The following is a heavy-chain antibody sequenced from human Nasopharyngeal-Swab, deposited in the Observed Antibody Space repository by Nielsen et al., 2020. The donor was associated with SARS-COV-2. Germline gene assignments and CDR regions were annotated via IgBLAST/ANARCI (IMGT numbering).Heavy chain of an antibody. J-gene: IGHJ3*02. Sequence: GSLRLSCAVYGGSFSGYYWSWIRQPPGKGLEWIGEINHSGSTNYNPSLKSRVTISVDTSKNQFSLKLSSVTAADTAVYYCARGYCGGDCYSKYDAFDIWGQGTMVTVSS. CDR3: ARGYCGGDCYSKYDAFDI. CDR2: INHSGST. CDR1: GGSFSGYY. D-gene: IGHD2-21*02. V-gene: IGHV4-34*01.